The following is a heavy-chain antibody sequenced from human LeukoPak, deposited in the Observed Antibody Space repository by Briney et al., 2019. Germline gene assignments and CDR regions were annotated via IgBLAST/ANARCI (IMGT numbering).Heavy chain of an antibody. D-gene: IGHD1-26*01. CDR1: GGSISSGDYY. Sequence: TLSLTCTVSGGSISSGDYYWSWIRQPPGKGLEWIGYIYYRGSTYYNPSLNSRVTISVDTSKNQFSLKLCSVTAADTAVYYCARGKWELLYFYCWGQGTLVTVSS. J-gene: IGHJ4*02. CDR3: ARGKWELLYFYC. V-gene: IGHV4-30-4*08. CDR2: IYYRGST.